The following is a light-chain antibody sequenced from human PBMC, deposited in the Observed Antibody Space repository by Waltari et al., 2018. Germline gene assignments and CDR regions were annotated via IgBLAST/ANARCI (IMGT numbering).Light chain of an antibody. CDR1: SSDDAGYNY. Sequence: QSALTQPACVSGSPGQSITISCTGTSSDDAGYNYVSWYQQHPGKAPKPMIYEVSNRPSGVSNRFSGSKSGNTASLTISGLQAEDEADYYCSSYTSSSTFFGTGTKVTVL. CDR2: EVS. J-gene: IGLJ1*01. V-gene: IGLV2-14*01. CDR3: SSYTSSSTF.